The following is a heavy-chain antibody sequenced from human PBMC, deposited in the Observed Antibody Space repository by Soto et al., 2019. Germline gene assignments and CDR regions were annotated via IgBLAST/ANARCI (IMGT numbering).Heavy chain of an antibody. J-gene: IGHJ4*02. Sequence: GGSLRLSCASSGFTFSSYAMSLVRQAPGKGLEWVSAISGSGGSTYYADSVKGRFTISRDNSKNTLYLQMNSLRAEDTAVYYCAKVYTAMAFPSPDYWGQGTLVTVSS. D-gene: IGHD5-18*01. CDR3: AKVYTAMAFPSPDY. V-gene: IGHV3-23*01. CDR1: GFTFSSYA. CDR2: ISGSGGST.